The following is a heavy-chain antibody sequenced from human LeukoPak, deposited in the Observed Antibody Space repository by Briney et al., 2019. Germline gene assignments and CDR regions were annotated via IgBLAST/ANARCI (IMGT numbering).Heavy chain of an antibody. Sequence: ASVKVSRKASGYTFTTYYMHWVRQAPGQGLEWMGIIDPSGGGTNYAQKFQGRVTMTRDTSTSTVYMELSSLRSEDTAVYYCASLGSGSSRIVDFDYWGQGTLVTVSS. D-gene: IGHD3-10*01. CDR3: ASLGSGSSRIVDFDY. CDR1: GYTFTTYY. V-gene: IGHV1-46*01. CDR2: IDPSGGGT. J-gene: IGHJ4*02.